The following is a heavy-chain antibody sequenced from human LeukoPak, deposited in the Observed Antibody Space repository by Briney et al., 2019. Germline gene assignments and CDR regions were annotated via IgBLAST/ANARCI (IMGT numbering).Heavy chain of an antibody. Sequence: GGSLRLSCAASGFTFSSYGMHWVRQAPGKGLEWVAVISYDGSNKYYADSVKGRFTISRDNSKNTLYLQMNSLRAEDTAVYYCARSTVDYSSWNYWGQGTLVTVSS. CDR2: ISYDGSNK. CDR3: ARSTVDYSSWNY. J-gene: IGHJ4*02. V-gene: IGHV3-30*03. CDR1: GFTFSSYG. D-gene: IGHD6-6*01.